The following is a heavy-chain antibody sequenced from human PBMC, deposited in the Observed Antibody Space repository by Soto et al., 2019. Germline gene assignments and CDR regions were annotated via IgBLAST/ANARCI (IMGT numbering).Heavy chain of an antibody. J-gene: IGHJ6*02. V-gene: IGHV1-18*01. CDR3: ARGRITDDTPRDYYYGMDV. CDR2: ISAYNGNT. CDR1: GYTFTSYG. Sequence: ASVKVSCKASGYTFTSYGISWVRQAPGQGLEWMGWISAYNGNTNYAQKLQGRVTMTTDTSTSTAYMELRSLRSYDTAVYYCARGRITDDTPRDYYYGMDVWGQGTTVTVSS. D-gene: IGHD2-15*01.